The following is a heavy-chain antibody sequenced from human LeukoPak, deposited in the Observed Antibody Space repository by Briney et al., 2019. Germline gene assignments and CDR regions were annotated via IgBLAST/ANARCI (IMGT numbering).Heavy chain of an antibody. CDR1: GFTFSSYS. J-gene: IGHJ4*02. Sequence: GGSLRLSCAASGFTFSSYSMNWVRQAPGKGLEWVSSISSSSSYIYYADSVKGRFTISRDNAKNSLYLQMNSLSAEDTAVYYCARDLENWETDYWGQGTLVTVSS. CDR3: ARDLENWETDY. CDR2: ISSSSSYI. V-gene: IGHV3-21*01. D-gene: IGHD7-27*01.